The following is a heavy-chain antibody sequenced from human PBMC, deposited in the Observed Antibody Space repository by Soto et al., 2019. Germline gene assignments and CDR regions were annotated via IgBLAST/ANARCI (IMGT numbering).Heavy chain of an antibody. CDR1: GGSIGSGDYY. CDR2: IYYSGST. V-gene: IGHV4-30-4*01. D-gene: IGHD5-18*01. Sequence: PSETLSLTCTVSGGSIGSGDYYWGWIRQPPGKGLEWIGYIYYSGSTYYNPSLKSRVTISVDTSKNQFSLKLSSVTAADTAVYYCARDSVDTAMVPDYGMDVWGQGTTVTVSS. J-gene: IGHJ6*02. CDR3: ARDSVDTAMVPDYGMDV.